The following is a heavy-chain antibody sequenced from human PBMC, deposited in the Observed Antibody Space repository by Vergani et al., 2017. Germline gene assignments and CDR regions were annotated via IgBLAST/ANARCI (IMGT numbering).Heavy chain of an antibody. V-gene: IGHV1-58*01. Sequence: QMQLVQSGPEVKKPGTSVKVSCKASGFTFTSSAVQWVRQARGQRLEWIGWIVVGSGNTNYAQKFQERVTITRDMSTSTAYMELSSLRSEDTAVYYCAADIVVVPAAVDYYYYGMDVWGQGTTVTVSS. J-gene: IGHJ6*02. CDR3: AADIVVVPAAVDYYYYGMDV. CDR1: GFTFTSSA. D-gene: IGHD2-2*01. CDR2: IVVGSGNT.